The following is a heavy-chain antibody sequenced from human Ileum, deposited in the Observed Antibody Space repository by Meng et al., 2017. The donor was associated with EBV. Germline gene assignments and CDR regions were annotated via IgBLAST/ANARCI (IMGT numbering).Heavy chain of an antibody. J-gene: IGHJ4*02. D-gene: IGHD2/OR15-2a*01. Sequence: QVQLQESGQGLLKPLGTPSVTCAVSGGSISSLNWWTWVRQPPGKGLEWIGEIFHSGITNYNPSLKSRVTISVDKSKSQFSLKLSSVTAADTAVYYCAGKREYVNAWPFDYLGQGTLVTVSS. CDR1: GGSISSLNW. CDR3: AGKREYVNAWPFDY. CDR2: IFHSGIT. V-gene: IGHV4-4*02.